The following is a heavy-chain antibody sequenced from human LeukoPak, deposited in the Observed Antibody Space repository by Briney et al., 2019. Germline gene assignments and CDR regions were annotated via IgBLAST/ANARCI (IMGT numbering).Heavy chain of an antibody. CDR1: GGSISSRSYY. V-gene: IGHV4-61*05. CDR2: IYYSGST. CDR3: ARGKYQLDY. J-gene: IGHJ4*02. D-gene: IGHD2-2*01. Sequence: PSETLSLTCTVSGGSISSRSYYWGWIRQPPGKGLEWIGHIYYSGSTNHNPSLRSRVTISVDTSKNQFSLKLSSVTAADTAVYYCARGKYQLDYWGQGTLVTVSS.